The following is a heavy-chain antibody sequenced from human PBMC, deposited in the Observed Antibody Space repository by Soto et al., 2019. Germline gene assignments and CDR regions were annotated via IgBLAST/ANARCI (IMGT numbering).Heavy chain of an antibody. J-gene: IGHJ4*02. V-gene: IGHV4-4*02. D-gene: IGHD2-15*01. CDR3: AAKPSGGWPFDY. Sequence: QVQLQESGPGLVKPSGTLSLTCAVSGGSISSDYWWSWVRQPPGKGLEWIGEISQSGTTNYNTSLMRRVSMSLDNSKRQFSVKVTSVTAADTAVYYCAAKPSGGWPFDYWGQGILVTVSS. CDR1: GGSISSDYW. CDR2: ISQSGTT.